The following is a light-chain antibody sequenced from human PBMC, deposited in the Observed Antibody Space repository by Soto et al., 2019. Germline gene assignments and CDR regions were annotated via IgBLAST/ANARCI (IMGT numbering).Light chain of an antibody. CDR3: SSYTSSSTLV. Sequence: QSALTQPASVSGSPGQSISFSCAGSNSDVGSSVYVSWYRQHPGKAPQLIIYEVNKRPSGVSNRFSGTKSGNTASLTISGLQPDDEADYYCSSYTSSSTLVFGGGTKLTVL. CDR2: EVN. J-gene: IGLJ2*01. V-gene: IGLV2-14*01. CDR1: NSDVGSSVY.